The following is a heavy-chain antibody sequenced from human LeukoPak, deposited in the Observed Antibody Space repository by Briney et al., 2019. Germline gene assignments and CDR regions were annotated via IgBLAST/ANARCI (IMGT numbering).Heavy chain of an antibody. Sequence: ASVKVSCKASGYTFTGYYMHWVRQAPGQGLEWMGRIIPIFGTANYAQKFQGRVTITTDESTSTAYMELSSLRSEDTAVYYCASENYYDSSGYLDFIRWGQGTLVTVSS. CDR3: ASENYYDSSGYLDFIR. CDR1: GYTFTGYY. D-gene: IGHD3-22*01. CDR2: IIPIFGTA. J-gene: IGHJ4*02. V-gene: IGHV1-69*05.